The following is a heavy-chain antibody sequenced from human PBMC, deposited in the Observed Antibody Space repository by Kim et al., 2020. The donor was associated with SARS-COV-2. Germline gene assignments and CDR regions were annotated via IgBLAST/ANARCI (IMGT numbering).Heavy chain of an antibody. CDR3: ARGSESGSYDFDY. J-gene: IGHJ4*02. V-gene: IGHV4-34*01. CDR2: INHSGST. D-gene: IGHD1-26*01. Sequence: SETLSLTCAVYGGSFSGYYWSWIRQPPGKGLEWIGEINHSGSTNYNPSLKSRVTISVDTSKNQFSLKLSSVTAADTAVYYCARGSESGSYDFDYWGQGTL. CDR1: GGSFSGYY.